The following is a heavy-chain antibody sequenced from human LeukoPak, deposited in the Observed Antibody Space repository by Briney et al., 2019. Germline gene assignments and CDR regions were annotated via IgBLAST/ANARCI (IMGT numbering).Heavy chain of an antibody. J-gene: IGHJ4*02. V-gene: IGHV4-34*01. CDR3: ARLGYVWGSYRYTKDY. D-gene: IGHD3-16*02. CDR1: GGSFGGYY. Sequence: PSETLSLTCAVYGGSFGGYYWSWIRQPPGKGLEWIGEINHSGSTNYNPSLKSRVTISVDTSKNQFSLKLSSVTAADTAVYYCARLGYVWGSYRYTKDYWGQGTLVTVSS. CDR2: INHSGST.